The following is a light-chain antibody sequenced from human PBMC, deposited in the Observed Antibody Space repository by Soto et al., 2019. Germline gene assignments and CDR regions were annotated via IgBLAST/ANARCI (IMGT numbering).Light chain of an antibody. Sequence: QSVLTQPASVSGSPGQSITISCTGTSSDLAIYNYVSWYQQQPGKAPKLMIYQVTNRPSGVSNRFSSSRSGNTASLTISGLQAEDEADYYCSSYTDSSNYVFGTGTKATVL. CDR1: SSDLAIYNY. V-gene: IGLV2-14*01. J-gene: IGLJ1*01. CDR3: SSYTDSSNYV. CDR2: QVT.